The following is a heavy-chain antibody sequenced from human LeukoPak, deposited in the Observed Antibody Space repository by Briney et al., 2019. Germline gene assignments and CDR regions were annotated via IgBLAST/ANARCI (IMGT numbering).Heavy chain of an antibody. CDR1: GFTFSSYS. Sequence: GGSLRLSCVVFGFTFSSYSTNWVRQAPGKGLEWISYISSSSATIYYADSVEGRFTVSRDNAKNSVYLQMNSLRAEDTAVYYCARVRQSPQIQLYYYYMDVWGKGTTVTVSS. J-gene: IGHJ6*03. V-gene: IGHV3-48*04. CDR3: ARVRQSPQIQLYYYYMDV. D-gene: IGHD5-18*01. CDR2: ISSSSATI.